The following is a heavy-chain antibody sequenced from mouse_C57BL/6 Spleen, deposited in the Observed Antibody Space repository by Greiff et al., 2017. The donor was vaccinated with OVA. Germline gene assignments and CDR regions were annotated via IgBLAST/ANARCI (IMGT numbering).Heavy chain of an antibody. J-gene: IGHJ1*03. CDR2: INPSSGYT. CDR1: GYTFTSYT. CDR3: ARHGSSYGYFDV. Sequence: QVQLKESGAELARPGASVKMSCKASGYTFTSYTMHWVKQRPGQGLEWIGYINPSSGYTKYNQKFKDKATLTADKSSSTAYMQLSSLTSEDSAVXYCARHGSSYGYFDVWGTGTTVTVSS. D-gene: IGHD1-1*01. V-gene: IGHV1-4*01.